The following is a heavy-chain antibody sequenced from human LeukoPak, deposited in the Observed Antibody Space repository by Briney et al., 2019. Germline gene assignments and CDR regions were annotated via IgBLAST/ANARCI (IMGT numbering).Heavy chain of an antibody. D-gene: IGHD3-10*01. Sequence: GRSLRLSCVASGFTFKSYDMHWVRQAPGKGLEWVAFIRTDETSKSSKSDKSKTYYADSVKGRFTVSRDNSKNTLYLQMNSLRAEDTAVYYCAKDLNHAANMVRGVIISAFDIWGQGTMVTVSS. V-gene: IGHV3-30*02. CDR3: AKDLNHAANMVRGVIISAFDI. J-gene: IGHJ3*02. CDR1: GFTFKSYD. CDR2: IRTDETSKSSKSDKSKT.